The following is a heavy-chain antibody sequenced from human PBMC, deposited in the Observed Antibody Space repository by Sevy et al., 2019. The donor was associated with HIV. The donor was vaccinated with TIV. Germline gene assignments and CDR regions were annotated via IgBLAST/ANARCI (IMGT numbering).Heavy chain of an antibody. CDR1: GYTFTSYG. CDR3: ARAGSSGWHGGAFDI. V-gene: IGHV1-18*01. Sequence: ASVMVSCKASGYTFTSYGISWVRQAPGQGLEWMGWISAYNGNTNYAQKLQGRVTMTTDTSTSTAYMELRSLRSDDTAVYYCARAGSSGWHGGAFDIWGQGTMVTVSS. J-gene: IGHJ3*02. CDR2: ISAYNGNT. D-gene: IGHD6-19*01.